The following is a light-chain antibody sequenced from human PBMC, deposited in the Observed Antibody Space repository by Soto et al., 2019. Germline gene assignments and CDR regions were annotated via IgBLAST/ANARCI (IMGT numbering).Light chain of an antibody. CDR2: GAS. CDR3: QQYGRSPRT. CDR1: QSVSSIY. J-gene: IGKJ1*01. V-gene: IGKV3-20*01. Sequence: VLTQSPGTLSLSPGERATLSCKASQSVSSIYLAWYQQKPGQAPRLLIYGASSRATGIPDRFSGSGSGTDFTLTISRLEPEDFAVYYCQQYGRSPRTFGQGTKVDIK.